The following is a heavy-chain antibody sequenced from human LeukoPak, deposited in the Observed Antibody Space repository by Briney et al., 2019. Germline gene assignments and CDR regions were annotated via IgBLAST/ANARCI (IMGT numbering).Heavy chain of an antibody. J-gene: IGHJ4*02. CDR2: IIPIFGTA. Sequence: SVKVSCKASEGTFSSDAISWVRQAPGQGLEWMGRIIPIFGTANYAQKFQGRVTITTDESTSTAYMELSSLRSEDTAVYYCASPSGVAAAGTWYFDYWGQGTLVTVSS. V-gene: IGHV1-69*05. D-gene: IGHD6-13*01. CDR1: EGTFSSDA. CDR3: ASPSGVAAAGTWYFDY.